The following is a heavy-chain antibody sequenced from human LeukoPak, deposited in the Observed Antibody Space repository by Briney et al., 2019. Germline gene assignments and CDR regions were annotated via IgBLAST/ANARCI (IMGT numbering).Heavy chain of an antibody. CDR2: IYYSGST. CDR3: ARGYYNSHFDY. CDR1: GGSISSGGYY. V-gene: IGHV4-31*03. D-gene: IGHD3-10*01. Sequence: SETLSLTCTVSGGSISSGGYYWSWIRQRPGKGLGWIGYIYYSGSTYYNPSLKSRVTISVDTSKNQFSLKLSSVAAADTAVYYCARGYYNSHFDYWGQGTLVTVSS. J-gene: IGHJ4*02.